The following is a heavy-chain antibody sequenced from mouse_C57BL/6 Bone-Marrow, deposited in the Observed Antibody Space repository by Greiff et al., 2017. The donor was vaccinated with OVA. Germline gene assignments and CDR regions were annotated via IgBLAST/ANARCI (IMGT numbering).Heavy chain of an antibody. J-gene: IGHJ4*01. CDR1: GYSFTGYY. Sequence: VQLQQSGPELVKPGASVKISCKASGYSFTGYYMNWVKQSPEKSLEWIGEINPSTGGTTYNQKFKAKATLTVDKSSSTAYMQLKSLTSEDSAVYYCARCGPDYYAMDYWGQGTSVTVSS. CDR3: ARCGPDYYAMDY. V-gene: IGHV1-42*01. CDR2: INPSTGGT.